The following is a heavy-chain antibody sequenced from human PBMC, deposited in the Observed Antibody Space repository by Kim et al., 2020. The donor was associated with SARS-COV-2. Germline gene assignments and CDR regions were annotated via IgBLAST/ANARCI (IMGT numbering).Heavy chain of an antibody. V-gene: IGHV4-34*01. D-gene: IGHD3-22*01. CDR1: GGSISGYF. Sequence: SETLSLTCAVYGGSISGYFWSWIRQPPGKGLEWIAEINRSGVTRYKPSLKSRVTISVDTSKDQVSLKLSSVTAADTAVYYCAKNDYSSSAEDWFHPWGQG. CDR2: INRSGVT. CDR3: AKNDYSSSAEDWFHP. J-gene: IGHJ5*02.